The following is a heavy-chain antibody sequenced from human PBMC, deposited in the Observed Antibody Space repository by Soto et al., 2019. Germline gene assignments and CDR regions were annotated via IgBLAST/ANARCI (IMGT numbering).Heavy chain of an antibody. CDR1: GGSISSSNW. CDR2: IYHSGST. Sequence: QVQLQESGPGLVKPSGTLSLTCAVSGGSISSSNWWSWVRQPPGKGLEWIREIYHSGSTNYNPSLKSRVTISVDKSNNQFSLTLSSVTAADTAVYYCARVSGSYYYGMDVWGQGTTVTVSS. CDR3: ARVSGSYYYGMDV. D-gene: IGHD3-10*01. V-gene: IGHV4-4*02. J-gene: IGHJ6*02.